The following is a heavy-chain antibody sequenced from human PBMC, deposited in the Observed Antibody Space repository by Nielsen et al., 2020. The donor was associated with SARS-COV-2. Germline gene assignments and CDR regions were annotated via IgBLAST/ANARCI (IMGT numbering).Heavy chain of an antibody. CDR3: ARARHPKTGTDHYYYYMDV. V-gene: IGHV4-34*01. Sequence: SETLSLTCAVYGGSFSGYYWSWIRQPPGKGLEWIGEINHSGSTNYNPSLKSRVTISVDTSKNQFSLKLSSVTAADMAVYYCARARHPKTGTDHYYYYMDVWGKGTTVTVSS. CDR2: INHSGST. J-gene: IGHJ6*03. CDR1: GGSFSGYY. D-gene: IGHD1-1*01.